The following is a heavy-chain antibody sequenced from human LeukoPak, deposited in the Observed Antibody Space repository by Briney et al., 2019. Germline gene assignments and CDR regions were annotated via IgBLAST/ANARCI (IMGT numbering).Heavy chain of an antibody. CDR1: GFTFSSYA. CDR3: ARFGMDAAIDY. Sequence: PGGSLRLSCAASGFTFSSYAMHWVRQAPGKGLEWVATIKQDASEKTYVDSVEGRFTSSRDNAKSSLFLQMDSLRAEDTAVYYCARFGMDAAIDYWGQGTLVTVSS. D-gene: IGHD2-15*01. CDR2: IKQDASEK. V-gene: IGHV3-7*01. J-gene: IGHJ4*02.